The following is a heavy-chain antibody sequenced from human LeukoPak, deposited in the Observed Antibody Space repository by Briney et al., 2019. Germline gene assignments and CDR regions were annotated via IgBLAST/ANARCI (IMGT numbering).Heavy chain of an antibody. Sequence: GGSLRLSCAASGFTFSSYAMSWVRQAPGKGLEWVSSISGSGDNTYYADSVKGRFTISRDNAKNSLYLQMNSLRAEDTAVYYCAGDLAYWGQGTLVTVSS. CDR2: ISGSGDNT. V-gene: IGHV3-23*01. CDR3: AGDLAY. CDR1: GFTFSSYA. J-gene: IGHJ4*02.